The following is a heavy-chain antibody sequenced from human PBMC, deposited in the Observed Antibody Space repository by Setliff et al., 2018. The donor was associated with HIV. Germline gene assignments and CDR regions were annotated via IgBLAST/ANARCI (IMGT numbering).Heavy chain of an antibody. V-gene: IGHV4-39*01. J-gene: IGHJ4*02. CDR2: IFNDGRT. Sequence: PSETLSLTCTVSGGSISSSSYYWGWIRQPPGKGLEWIGSIFNDGRTYYNPSLKSRVTIPMDTSTNQFSLKLTSETAADTAVYFCARHFPSISLFFGDPGPFDRWGQGALVTVSS. CDR3: ARHFPSISLFFGDPGPFDR. D-gene: IGHD3-10*01. CDR1: GGSISSSSYY.